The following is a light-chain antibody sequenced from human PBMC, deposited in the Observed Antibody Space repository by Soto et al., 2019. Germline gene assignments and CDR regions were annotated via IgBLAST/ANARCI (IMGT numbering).Light chain of an antibody. CDR3: QSYDSSLSGWV. CDR2: GNS. V-gene: IGLV1-40*01. Sequence: QSVLTQPPSVSGAPGQRVTISCTGSSSNIGTGYDVHWYQQLPGTAPKLLIYGNSNRPSGVPERFSGSKSGTSASLAITGLQAEDEADYYCQSYDSSLSGWVFGGGTKVTVL. J-gene: IGLJ3*02. CDR1: SSNIGTGYD.